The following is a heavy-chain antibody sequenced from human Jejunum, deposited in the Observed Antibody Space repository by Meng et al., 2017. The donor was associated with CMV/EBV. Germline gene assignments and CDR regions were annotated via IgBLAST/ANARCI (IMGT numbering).Heavy chain of an antibody. V-gene: IGHV3-23*01. D-gene: IGHD5-12*01. CDR1: GLTFRNYA. J-gene: IGHJ4*02. CDR3: AKDHWLRNYPSFFWDY. Sequence: EVQLLESVGALVQPGGSLRLSCAASGLTFRNYAMSWVRQAPGKGLEWVSSLRASGDGTYYADSMKGRFTISRDNSKNTLYLQMSSLRVEDTAVYYCAKDHWLRNYPSFFWDYWGQGTLVTVS. CDR2: LRASGDGT.